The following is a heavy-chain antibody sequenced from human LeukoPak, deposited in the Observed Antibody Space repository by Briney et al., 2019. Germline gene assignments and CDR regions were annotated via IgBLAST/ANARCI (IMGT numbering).Heavy chain of an antibody. D-gene: IGHD6-13*01. CDR3: ARARRYRSSWYHDY. V-gene: IGHV3-23*01. CDR2: LNEDGGYT. Sequence: GGSLRLSCAASGFTFSIYAMSWVRQAPGKGLAWVSGLNEDGGYTYYADSVKGRFTISRDNSENTLYLQMNSLRDEDTAVYYCARARRYRSSWYHDYWGQGSLVTVSS. CDR1: GFTFSIYA. J-gene: IGHJ4*02.